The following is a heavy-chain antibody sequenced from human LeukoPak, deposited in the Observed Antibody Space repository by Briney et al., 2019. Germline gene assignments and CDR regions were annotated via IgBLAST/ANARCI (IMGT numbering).Heavy chain of an antibody. CDR2: IYYSGST. Sequence: PSGTLSLTCTVSGGSVSSGSYYWSWIRQPPGKGLEWIGYIYYSGSTNYNPSLKSRVTISVDTSKNQFSLKLSSVTAADTAVYYCARANYCSSTSCLLFDYWGQGTLVTVSS. D-gene: IGHD2-2*01. J-gene: IGHJ4*02. CDR3: ARANYCSSTSCLLFDY. CDR1: GGSVSSGSYY. V-gene: IGHV4-61*01.